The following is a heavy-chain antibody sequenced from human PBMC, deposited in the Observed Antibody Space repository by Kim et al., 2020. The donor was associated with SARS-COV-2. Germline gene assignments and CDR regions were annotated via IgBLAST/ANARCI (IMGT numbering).Heavy chain of an antibody. J-gene: IGHJ4*02. CDR1: GYTFTGHF. CDR3: AREGSASGPRGADY. CDR2: INPNIGAT. Sequence: ASVKVSCKASGYTFTGHFMHWVRQAPGQGLEWMGRINPNIGATNYAQKFQGRVTMTRDTSISTAYMELTRLTSDDTAVYFCAREGSASGPRGADYWGQGTLVTVSS. D-gene: IGHD2-2*01. V-gene: IGHV1-2*06.